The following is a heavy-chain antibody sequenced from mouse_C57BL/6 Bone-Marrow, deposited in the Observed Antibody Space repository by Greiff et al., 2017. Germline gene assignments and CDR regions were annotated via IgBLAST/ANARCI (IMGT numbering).Heavy chain of an antibody. CDR3: ARSPYSDWYFDV. CDR1: GYTFTSYW. D-gene: IGHD2-12*01. J-gene: IGHJ1*03. CDR2: IHPNSGST. V-gene: IGHV1-64*01. Sequence: QVQLQQPGAELVKPGASVKLSCKASGYTFTSYWMHWVKQRPGQGLEWIGMIHPNSGSTNYNEKFKSKATLTVDKSSSTAYMQRSSLTSEDSAVYYCARSPYSDWYFDVWGTGTTVTVSS.